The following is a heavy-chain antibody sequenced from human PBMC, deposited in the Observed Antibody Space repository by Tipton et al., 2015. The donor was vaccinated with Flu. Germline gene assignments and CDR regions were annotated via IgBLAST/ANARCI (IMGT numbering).Heavy chain of an antibody. J-gene: IGHJ6*03. Sequence: SLRLSCAASGFTFSSYSMNWVRQAPGKGLEWVSSISSSSSYIYYADSVKGRFTISRDNAKNSLYLQMNSLRAEDTAVYYCARGERSANYYYYMDVWGKGTTVTVSS. CDR1: GFTFSSYS. V-gene: IGHV3-21*01. CDR2: ISSSSSYI. CDR3: ARGERSANYYYYMDV.